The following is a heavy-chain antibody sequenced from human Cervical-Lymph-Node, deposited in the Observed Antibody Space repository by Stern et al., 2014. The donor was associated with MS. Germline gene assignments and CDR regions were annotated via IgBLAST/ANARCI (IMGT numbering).Heavy chain of an antibody. D-gene: IGHD1-7*01. Sequence: QVQLEQSGAEVKKPGASVKVSCKASGYTFTSYGISWGRKGHGQGLEWKGWISDYKGNTNYAQKLQGRVTMTTDTSTSTAYMELRSLRSDDTAVYYCARSVTTGTLHYYYYYGMDVWGQGTTVTVSS. CDR2: ISDYKGNT. V-gene: IGHV1-18*01. CDR1: GYTFTSYG. J-gene: IGHJ6*02. CDR3: ARSVTTGTLHYYYYYGMDV.